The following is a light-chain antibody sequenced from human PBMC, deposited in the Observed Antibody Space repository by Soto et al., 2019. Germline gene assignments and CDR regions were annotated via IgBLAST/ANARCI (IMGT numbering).Light chain of an antibody. CDR1: QSVSSSY. CDR2: GAS. Sequence: EIVLTQSPGTLSLSPGERATLSCRASQSVSSSYLAWYQQRPGQAPRLLIYGASSRATGIPDRFGGSGSGTDFTLSISRLEPDSFAVYYCQQYGSSPYNFGQGTKLEIK. CDR3: QQYGSSPYN. V-gene: IGKV3-20*01. J-gene: IGKJ2*01.